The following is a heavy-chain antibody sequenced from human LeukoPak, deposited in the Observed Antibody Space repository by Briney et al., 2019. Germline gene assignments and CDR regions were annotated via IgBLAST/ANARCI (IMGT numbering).Heavy chain of an antibody. V-gene: IGHV3-7*04. CDR1: GFTFNRDW. Sequence: AGGSLRLSCTASGFTFNRDWTAWVRQAPGKGLEWVANIKQDGSEKYYVDSVKGRFTISRDNAENSLYLQMNSLRAEDTAVYYCARGRDGYKYYFDYWGQGTLVTVSS. J-gene: IGHJ4*02. CDR2: IKQDGSEK. CDR3: ARGRDGYKYYFDY. D-gene: IGHD5-24*01.